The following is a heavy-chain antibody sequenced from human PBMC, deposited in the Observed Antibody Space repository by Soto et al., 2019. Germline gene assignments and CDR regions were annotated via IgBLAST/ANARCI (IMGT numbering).Heavy chain of an antibody. Sequence: PSETLSLTCTVSGGSISSYYWSWIRQPPGKGLEWIGYIYYSGSTNYNPSLESRVTISVDTSKNQFSLKLSSVTAADTAVYYCARGTTVTTVRYFDYWGQGTLVTVSS. CDR2: IYYSGST. CDR1: GGSISSYY. D-gene: IGHD4-17*01. J-gene: IGHJ4*02. V-gene: IGHV4-59*01. CDR3: ARGTTVTTVRYFDY.